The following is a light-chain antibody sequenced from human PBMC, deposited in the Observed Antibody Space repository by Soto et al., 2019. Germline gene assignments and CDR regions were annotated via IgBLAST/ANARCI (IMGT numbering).Light chain of an antibody. CDR3: STSHV. J-gene: IGLJ1*01. V-gene: IGLV2-14*01. Sequence: QSVLTQPASVSGSPGQSITISCTGSDISDYHYVSWYQQYPGKAPKLMIYEVSNRPSGVSHRFSGSKSGNTASLTIYGLQAEDEADYYCSTSHVFATGTKVTVL. CDR2: EVS. CDR1: DISDYHY.